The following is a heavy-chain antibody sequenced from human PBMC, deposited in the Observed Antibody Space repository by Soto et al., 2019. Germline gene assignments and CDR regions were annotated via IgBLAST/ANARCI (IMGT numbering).Heavy chain of an antibody. D-gene: IGHD1-1*01. CDR3: ARGSQLERDALDI. CDR1: GVSINSGGYS. J-gene: IGHJ3*02. V-gene: IGHV4-31*03. Sequence: QVQLQESGPGLVKPSQTLSLTCSVSGVSINSGGYSWSWIRHHPGKGLEWIGYIYYTGHTFYNASLKSRVAMSLDTSKNQFSLKLSSVTAADTAVYYCARGSQLERDALDIWGQGTMVTVSS. CDR2: IYYTGHT.